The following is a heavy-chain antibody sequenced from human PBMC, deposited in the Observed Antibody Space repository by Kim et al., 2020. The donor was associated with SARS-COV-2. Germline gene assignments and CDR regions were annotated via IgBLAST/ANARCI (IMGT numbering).Heavy chain of an antibody. CDR1: GFNFINYA. J-gene: IGHJ1*01. Sequence: GGSLRLSCGAFGFNFINYAMNWVRQAPGKGPEWVSVISRNGDETHYADSVKGRFTISRENSKNMVYLQINSLRAEDPDIYYCAKEEAAAYFHHWGQGTLVTVSS. CDR3: AKEEAAAYFHH. D-gene: IGHD6-13*01. V-gene: IGHV3-23*01. CDR2: ISRNGDET.